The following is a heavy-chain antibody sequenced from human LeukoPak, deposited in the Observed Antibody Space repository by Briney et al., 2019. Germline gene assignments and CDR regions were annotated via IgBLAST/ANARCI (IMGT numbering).Heavy chain of an antibody. CDR2: ISGSRNKT. J-gene: IGHJ3*01. CDR1: GFTFYNNA. D-gene: IGHD3-16*02. Sequence: GGSLRLSCAASGFTFYNNAMSWVRPAPGKGLEWVSAISGSRNKTYYADSVKGRFTISRDNSKNTVYLQMNSLRAEDTAVYYCAKDLYGVIAPNDAFGFWGQGTLVSVSS. V-gene: IGHV3-23*01. CDR3: AKDLYGVIAPNDAFGF.